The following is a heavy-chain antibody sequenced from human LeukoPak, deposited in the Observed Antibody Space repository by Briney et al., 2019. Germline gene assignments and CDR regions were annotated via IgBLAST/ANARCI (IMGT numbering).Heavy chain of an antibody. J-gene: IGHJ6*03. Sequence: SETLSLTCTVSGDSISRGDYYWSWIRQPAGKGLEWIGRISSSGSTNHESSLKSRVTISVDTPKNQFSLKRSSVTAADTAVYYCARTTMGRGTYYMDVWGKGTTVTVSS. CDR1: GDSISRGDYY. CDR3: ARTTMGRGTYYMDV. V-gene: IGHV4-61*02. CDR2: ISSSGST. D-gene: IGHD3-10*01.